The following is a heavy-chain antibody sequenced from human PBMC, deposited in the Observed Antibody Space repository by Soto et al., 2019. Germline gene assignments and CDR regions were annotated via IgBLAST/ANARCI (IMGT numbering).Heavy chain of an antibody. D-gene: IGHD3-16*02. CDR3: AKDRGIIVKAGDAFDV. CDR1: GFTLSMSA. Sequence: PGGSLRLSCASSGFTLSMSAVNWVRQAPGKGLEWVSYISDSGDRTYYADSVKGRFTISRDRSKNTVSSQMDSLRAEDTAVYYCAKDRGIIVKAGDAFDVWGQGTMVTVSS. V-gene: IGHV3-23*01. J-gene: IGHJ3*01. CDR2: ISDSGDRT.